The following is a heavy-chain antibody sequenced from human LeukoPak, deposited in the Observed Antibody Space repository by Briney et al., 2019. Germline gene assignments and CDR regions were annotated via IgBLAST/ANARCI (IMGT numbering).Heavy chain of an antibody. J-gene: IGHJ4*02. Sequence: GASVKVSCKASGYTFNGYYMHWVRQAPGQGLEWMGWINPNSGGTNYAQKFQGRAAMTRDTSISTAYMELSRLRSDDTAVYYCARDPLAAAGSDYWGQGTLVTVSS. V-gene: IGHV1-2*02. CDR2: INPNSGGT. CDR1: GYTFNGYY. CDR3: ARDPLAAAGSDY. D-gene: IGHD6-13*01.